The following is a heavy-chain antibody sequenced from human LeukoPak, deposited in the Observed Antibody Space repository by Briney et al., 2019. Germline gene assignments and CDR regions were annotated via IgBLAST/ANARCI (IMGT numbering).Heavy chain of an antibody. D-gene: IGHD6-13*01. Sequence: GASVKVSCKASGYTFTNYGISWVRQAPGQGLEWMGWISGYNGNTDYVQKLQGRVTVTTDTSMSTAYMELRSLRSDDTAVYYCARALGSWHYMDVWGKGTTVTVSS. V-gene: IGHV1-18*01. J-gene: IGHJ6*03. CDR2: ISGYNGNT. CDR3: ARALGSWHYMDV. CDR1: GYTFTNYG.